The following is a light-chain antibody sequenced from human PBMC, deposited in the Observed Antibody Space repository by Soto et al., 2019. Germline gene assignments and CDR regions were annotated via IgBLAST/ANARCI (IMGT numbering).Light chain of an antibody. CDR3: HLYGSSPLT. CDR2: GAS. CDR1: QSVSSSY. Sequence: EIVLTQSPGTLSLPPGERATLFCRASQSVSSSYLAWYQQKPGQAPRLLIYGASSRATGIPDRFSGSGSGTDFTLTISRLEPEDFAVYYCHLYGSSPLTFGQGTKVDIK. J-gene: IGKJ1*01. V-gene: IGKV3-20*01.